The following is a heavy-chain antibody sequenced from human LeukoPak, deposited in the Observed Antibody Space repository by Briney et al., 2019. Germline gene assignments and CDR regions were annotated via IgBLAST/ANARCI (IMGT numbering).Heavy chain of an antibody. V-gene: IGHV3-48*03. CDR2: ISSSGSTI. CDR3: ARDQGSSWYYYYYYMDV. Sequence: GGSLRLSCAASGFTFSSYEMNWVRQAPGKGLEWVSYISSSGSTIYYADSVKGRFTISRDNAKNSLYLQMNSLRAEDTAVYYCARDQGSSWYYYYYYMDVWGKGTTVTISS. D-gene: IGHD6-13*01. CDR1: GFTFSSYE. J-gene: IGHJ6*03.